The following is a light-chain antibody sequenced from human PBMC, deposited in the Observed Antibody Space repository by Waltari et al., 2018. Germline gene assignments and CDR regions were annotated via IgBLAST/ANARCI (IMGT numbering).Light chain of an antibody. J-gene: IGLJ1*01. CDR3: STYSPSSTPYV. CDR2: DVS. CDR1: SGDIGRHTF. Sequence: QSALTQPASVSGSPGQSITISCTGTSGDIGRHTFVSWYQQHPGKAPRLMIFDVSNRPSGVSDRFSGSKSGNAASLTISGLQAEDEADYYCSTYSPSSTPYVFGTGTEVTVL. V-gene: IGLV2-14*03.